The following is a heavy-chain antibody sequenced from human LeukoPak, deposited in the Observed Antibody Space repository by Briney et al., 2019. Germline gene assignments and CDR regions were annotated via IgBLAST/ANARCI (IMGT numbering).Heavy chain of an antibody. CDR1: GFTFSSYG. CDR3: AKDLAYGMDV. V-gene: IGHV3-30*18. CDR2: ISYDGSNK. J-gene: IGHJ6*02. Sequence: GGSLRLSCAASGFTFSSYGMHWVRQAPGKGLEWVAVISYDGSNKYYADSVKGRFTISRDNSKNTLYLQMNSLRAEDTAVYYCAKDLAYGMDVWGQGTTVTVSS.